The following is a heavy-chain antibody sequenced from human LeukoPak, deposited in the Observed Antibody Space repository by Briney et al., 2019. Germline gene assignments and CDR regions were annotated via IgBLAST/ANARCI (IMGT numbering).Heavy chain of an antibody. CDR1: GYTFSSYA. CDR2: INVGNGNT. V-gene: IGHV1-3*01. Sequence: ASVKVSCKASGYTFSSYAMHWVRQAPGQRLEWMRWINVGNGNTKYSQKFQGRVTTTRDTSASTVCMELSSLRSEDTAVYYCARDRTVRGVIRNWFDPWGQGTLVTVSS. CDR3: ARDRTVRGVIRNWFDP. D-gene: IGHD3-10*01. J-gene: IGHJ5*02.